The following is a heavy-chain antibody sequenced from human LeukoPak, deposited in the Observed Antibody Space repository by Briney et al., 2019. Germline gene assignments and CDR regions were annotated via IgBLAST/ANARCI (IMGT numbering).Heavy chain of an antibody. CDR3: AKGHYRYRKLQLQIDY. J-gene: IGHJ4*02. D-gene: IGHD1-1*01. CDR1: GFTFSSYA. V-gene: IGHV3-23*01. Sequence: PGGSLRLSCAASGFTFSSYAMSWVRQAPGKGLEWVSAMSGSGGGTYYADSVKGRFTISRDNSKNTLYLQMNSLRAEDTAVYYCAKGHYRYRKLQLQIDYWGQGTLVTVSS. CDR2: MSGSGGGT.